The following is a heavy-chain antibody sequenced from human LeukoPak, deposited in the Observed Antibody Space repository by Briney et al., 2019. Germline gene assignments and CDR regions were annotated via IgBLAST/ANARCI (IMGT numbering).Heavy chain of an antibody. J-gene: IGHJ4*02. Sequence: SETLSLTCTVYGGSFGGFYWSWVRQPPGKGLEWIGQINHTGSANYNPSPKSRVTISLDTSKNQFSLRLSSVTAADTAVYYCARRSFYSSSSGFNSWGQGTLVAVYS. CDR1: GGSFGGFY. CDR2: INHTGSA. D-gene: IGHD6-6*01. CDR3: ARRSFYSSSSGFNS. V-gene: IGHV4-34*01.